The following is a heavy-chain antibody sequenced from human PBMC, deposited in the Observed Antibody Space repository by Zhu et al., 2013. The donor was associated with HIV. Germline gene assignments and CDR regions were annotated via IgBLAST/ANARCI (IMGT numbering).Heavy chain of an antibody. V-gene: IGHV1-46*01. D-gene: IGHD6-19*01. CDR1: GFIFTSVG. Sequence: QLVQSGLEVRKPGASVKISCKATGFIFTSVGYSWVRQAPGKGFEWMGIINPSGGSTSYAQKFQGRVTMTRDTSTSTVYMELSSLRSEDTAVYYCARLPLSDQARVAGTDDAFDIWGQGTMVTVSS. J-gene: IGHJ3*02. CDR2: INPSGGST. CDR3: ARLPLSDQARVAGTDDAFDI.